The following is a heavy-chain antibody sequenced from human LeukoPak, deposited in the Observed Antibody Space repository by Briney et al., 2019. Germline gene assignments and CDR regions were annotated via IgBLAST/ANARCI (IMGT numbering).Heavy chain of an antibody. J-gene: IGHJ4*02. CDR1: GGSICISNYY. CDR3: ARERRGMTQLDY. V-gene: IGHV4-30-4*01. Sequence: SQTLSLTCTVSGGSICISNYYGSWISQPPGKGLEWVGYIYYIGITYYNPSLKSRVTISVDTSKNQFSLKLRSVTAADTAVYYCARERRGMTQLDYWGQGTLVTVSS. CDR2: IYYIGIT.